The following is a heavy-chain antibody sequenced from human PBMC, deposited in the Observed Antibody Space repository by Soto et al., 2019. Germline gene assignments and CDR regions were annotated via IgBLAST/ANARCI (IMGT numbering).Heavy chain of an antibody. CDR1: GFSISSGGYY. Sequence: PSETLSLTCTVSGFSISSGGYYWSWIRQPPGKGLEWIGYIYYSGSTNYNPSLKSRVTISVDTSKNQFSLKLSSVTAADTAVYYCAREYRDSSSWYGKLAEYNWFDPWGQGTLVTVLL. V-gene: IGHV4-61*08. CDR2: IYYSGST. CDR3: AREYRDSSSWYGKLAEYNWFDP. J-gene: IGHJ5*02. D-gene: IGHD6-13*01.